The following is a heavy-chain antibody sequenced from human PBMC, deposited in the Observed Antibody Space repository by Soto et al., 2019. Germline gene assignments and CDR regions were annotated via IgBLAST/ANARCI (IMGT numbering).Heavy chain of an antibody. CDR1: GFTFNIYA. J-gene: IGHJ4*02. V-gene: IGHV3-23*01. CDR3: AKASTYEYVWGSFRYYFDH. CDR2: ISGSGDRT. D-gene: IGHD3-16*02. Sequence: PGGSLRLSCAASGFTFNIYAMSWVHQAPGKGLEWVSGISGSGDRTHFVDSLKGRFTISRDNVKNTLYLQMNSLRAEDTAVYYCAKASTYEYVWGSFRYYFDHWGQGALVTVSS.